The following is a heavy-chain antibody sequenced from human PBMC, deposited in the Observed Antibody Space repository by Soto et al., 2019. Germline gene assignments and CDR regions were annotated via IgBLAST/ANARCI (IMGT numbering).Heavy chain of an antibody. V-gene: IGHV3-30-3*01. D-gene: IGHD1-1*01. CDR2: MSPNGNNQ. CDR1: GFTFSIYA. CDR3: ATGANSCNDSSRY. Sequence: GGSLRLSCAAPGFTFSIYALHWVRQAPGKGLEWVAVMSPNGNNQYYADSVKGRFTISRDTSKSTLYLQMTSLRPDDTAVYYCATGANSCNDSSRYWGQGTLVTVSS. J-gene: IGHJ4*02.